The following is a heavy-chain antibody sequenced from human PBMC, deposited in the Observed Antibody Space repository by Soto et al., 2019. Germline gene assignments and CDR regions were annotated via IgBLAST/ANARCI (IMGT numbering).Heavy chain of an antibody. D-gene: IGHD2-2*01. Sequence: EVQLVESGGGLVQPGGSLRLSCAASGFTFSSYAMSWVRQAPGKGLEWVSAISGSGGSTYYADSVKGRFTISRDNSKNTLYLQMNSLRAEDTAVYYCAKGGYCSSTSCPRHGMDVWGQGTTVTVSS. CDR2: ISGSGGST. CDR1: GFTFSSYA. J-gene: IGHJ6*02. V-gene: IGHV3-23*04. CDR3: AKGGYCSSTSCPRHGMDV.